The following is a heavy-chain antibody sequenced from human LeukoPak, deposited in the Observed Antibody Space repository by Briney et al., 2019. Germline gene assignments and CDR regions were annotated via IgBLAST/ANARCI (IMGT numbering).Heavy chain of an antibody. D-gene: IGHD1-26*01. CDR1: GCTFSNYW. Sequence: PVVALRLPCAASGCTFSNYWLHWVRQAPGQGQVWVSRISSDESTTNYADYVKGRFSISRYNDKKTLYLQMNSLRADDTAVYYCARELPFDYWGQGTLVTVSS. CDR3: ARELPFDY. J-gene: IGHJ4*02. V-gene: IGHV3-74*01. CDR2: ISSDESTT.